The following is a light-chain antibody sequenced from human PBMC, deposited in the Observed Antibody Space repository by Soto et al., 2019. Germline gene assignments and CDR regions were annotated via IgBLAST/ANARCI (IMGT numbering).Light chain of an antibody. CDR2: KSS. V-gene: IGKV1-5*03. CDR3: QQYNSYPT. J-gene: IGKJ1*01. Sequence: DIQMTQSPSTLSASVRDRVTITCRASQSISSWLAWYQQKPGKAPKLLIYKSSSLESGVPSRFSGSGSGTEFTLTISSLQPEDCSTYYCQQYNSYPTFGQGTKVEIK. CDR1: QSISSW.